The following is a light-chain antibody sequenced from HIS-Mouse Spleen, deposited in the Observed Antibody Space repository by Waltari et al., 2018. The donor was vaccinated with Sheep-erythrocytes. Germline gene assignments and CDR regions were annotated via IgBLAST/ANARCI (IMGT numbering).Light chain of an antibody. J-gene: IGKJ2*01. CDR1: QSVSSSY. V-gene: IGKV3-20*01. Sequence: EIVLTQSPGTLSLSPGERATLSCRASQSVSSSYLAWYQQKPGQAPRLLIYGASSRATCIPDRLSGSGSGTDFTLTISRLEPEDFAVYYCQQYGSSPTFGQGTKLEIK. CDR3: QQYGSSPT. CDR2: GAS.